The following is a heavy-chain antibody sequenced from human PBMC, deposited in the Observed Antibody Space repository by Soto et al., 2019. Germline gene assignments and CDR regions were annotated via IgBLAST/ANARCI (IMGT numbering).Heavy chain of an antibody. Sequence: TGGSLRLSCGASGFALSDYGLNWVRQAPGKGLEWVSYISSGSTITYYADSVKGRLTISRDNAKNSVYLQMNSLRAEDTALYYCARGFGYFDYWGQGT. V-gene: IGHV3-48*01. CDR1: GFALSDYG. CDR2: ISSGSTIT. CDR3: ARGFGYFDY. J-gene: IGHJ4*02. D-gene: IGHD3-10*01.